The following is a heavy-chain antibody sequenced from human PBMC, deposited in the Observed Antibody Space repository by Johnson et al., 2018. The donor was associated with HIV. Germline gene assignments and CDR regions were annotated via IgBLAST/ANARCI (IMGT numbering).Heavy chain of an antibody. CDR1: GFTVSSNY. V-gene: IGHV3-53*01. CDR2: IYSGGST. CDR3: ARAPRPDAFDI. J-gene: IGHJ3*02. Sequence: VQLVESGGGLIQPGGSLRLSCAASGFTVSSNYMSWVRQAPGKGLEWVSVIYSGGSTYYADSVTGRFTISRDNSKNTLYLQMNSLRAEDTAVYYCARAPRPDAFDIWGQGTMVTVSS.